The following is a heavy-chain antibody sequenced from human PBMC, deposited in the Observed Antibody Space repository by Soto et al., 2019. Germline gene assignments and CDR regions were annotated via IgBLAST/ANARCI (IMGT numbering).Heavy chain of an antibody. J-gene: IGHJ4*02. V-gene: IGHV3-23*01. CDR3: AKLRGSTVTRCHFDY. CDR1: GFTFSSYA. CDR2: ISGGGGST. Sequence: GGSLRLSCAASGFTFSSYAMGWVRQAPGKGLEWVSAISGGGGSTYYADSVKGRLTISRDISKNTLYLQMNSLRAEDTAVYYCAKLRGSTVTRCHFDYWGQGTLVTVSS. D-gene: IGHD4-17*01.